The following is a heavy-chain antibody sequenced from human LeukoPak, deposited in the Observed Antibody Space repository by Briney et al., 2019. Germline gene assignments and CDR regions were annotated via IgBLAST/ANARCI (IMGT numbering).Heavy chain of an antibody. D-gene: IGHD6-13*01. V-gene: IGHV3-48*01. J-gene: IGHJ4*02. CDR2: ISSSSSTI. CDR3: AREDIAAALAYRY. CDR1: GFTFSSYS. Sequence: PGGSLRLSCAASGFTFSSYSMNWVRQAPGKGLEWVSYISSSSSTIYYADSVKGQFTISRDNAKNSLYLQMNSLRAEDTAVYYCAREDIAAALAYRYWGQGTLVTVSS.